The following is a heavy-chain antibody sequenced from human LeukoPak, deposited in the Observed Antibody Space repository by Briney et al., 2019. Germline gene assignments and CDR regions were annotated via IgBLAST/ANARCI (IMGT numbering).Heavy chain of an antibody. Sequence: SETLSLTCAVYGGSFGGYYWSWIRQPPGKGLEWIGEINHSGSTNYNPSLKSRVTISVDTSKNQFSLKLSSVTAADTAVYYCARGSCSSTSCYTVWGQGTLVTVSS. D-gene: IGHD2-2*02. CDR2: INHSGST. V-gene: IGHV4-34*01. CDR3: ARGSCSSTSCYTV. CDR1: GGSFGGYY. J-gene: IGHJ4*02.